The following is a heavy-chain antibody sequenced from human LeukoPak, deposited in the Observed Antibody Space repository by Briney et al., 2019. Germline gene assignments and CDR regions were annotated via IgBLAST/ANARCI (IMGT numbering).Heavy chain of an antibody. CDR1: GHTFTKYY. CDR3: ASGPREINYYDSSGYVFDY. CDR2: INPSDGAT. D-gene: IGHD3-22*01. J-gene: IGHJ4*02. Sequence: GASVKVSCKASGHTFTKYYIHWVRQAPGQGLEWMGMINPSDGATTYAQRFQGRVTLTRDTPTTTVYMDLRSLRSEDTAVYYCASGPREINYYDSSGYVFDYWGQGTLVTVSS. V-gene: IGHV1-46*01.